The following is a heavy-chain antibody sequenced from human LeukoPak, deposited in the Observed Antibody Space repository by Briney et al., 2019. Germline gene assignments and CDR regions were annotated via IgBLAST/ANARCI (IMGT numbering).Heavy chain of an antibody. CDR3: ARRALLWFGEFRDNWFDP. D-gene: IGHD3-10*01. Sequence: PSETLSLTCTVSGGSISSYYWSWIRQPPGKGLEWIGYIYYSGSTNYNPSRKSRVTISVDTSKNQFSLKLSSVTAADTAVYYCARRALLWFGEFRDNWFDPWGQGTLVTVSS. V-gene: IGHV4-59*08. J-gene: IGHJ5*02. CDR2: IYYSGST. CDR1: GGSISSYY.